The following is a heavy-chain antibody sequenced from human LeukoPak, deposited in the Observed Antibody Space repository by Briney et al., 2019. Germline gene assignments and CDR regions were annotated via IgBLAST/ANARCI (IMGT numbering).Heavy chain of an antibody. CDR1: GFTFSSYA. CDR3: VRGAAYSAFNM. J-gene: IGHJ3*02. Sequence: GRSLRLSCAASGFTFSSYAMHWVRQAPGKGLEWVAVISYDGSNKYYADSVKGRFTISRDNAKNSLYLQMDSLRDEDTAVYYCVRGAAYSAFNMWGQGTMVTVSS. CDR2: ISYDGSNK. D-gene: IGHD4-11*01. V-gene: IGHV3-30*04.